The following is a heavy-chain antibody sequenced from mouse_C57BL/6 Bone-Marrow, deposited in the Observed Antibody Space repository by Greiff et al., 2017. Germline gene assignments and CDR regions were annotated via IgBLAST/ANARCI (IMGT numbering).Heavy chain of an antibody. J-gene: IGHJ3*01. D-gene: IGHD1-1*01. Sequence: QVQLKQSGAELARPGASVKLSCKASGYTFTSYGISWVKQRTGQGLEWIGEIYPRSGNTYYNEKFKGKATLTADKSSSTAYMELRSLTSEDSAVYFCARETREFITTVASYWGQGTLVTVSA. CDR2: IYPRSGNT. CDR3: ARETREFITTVASY. CDR1: GYTFTSYG. V-gene: IGHV1-81*01.